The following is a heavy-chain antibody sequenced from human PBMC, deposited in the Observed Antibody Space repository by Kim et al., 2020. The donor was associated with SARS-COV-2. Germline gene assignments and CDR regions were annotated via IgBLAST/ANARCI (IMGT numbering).Heavy chain of an antibody. D-gene: IGHD3-3*01. Sequence: SETLSLTCTVSGGSISSSSYYWGWIRQPPGKGLEWIGSIYYSGSTYYNPSLKSRVTISVDTSKNQFSLKLSSVTAADTAVYYCATSHYDFWSGYVRYYYGMDVWGQGTTVTVSS. CDR1: GGSISSSSYY. V-gene: IGHV4-39*01. J-gene: IGHJ6*02. CDR2: IYYSGST. CDR3: ATSHYDFWSGYVRYYYGMDV.